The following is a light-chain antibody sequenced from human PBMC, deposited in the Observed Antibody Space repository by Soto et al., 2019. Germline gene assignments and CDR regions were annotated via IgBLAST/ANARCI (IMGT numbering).Light chain of an antibody. CDR1: SGSIASNY. J-gene: IGLJ2*01. CDR2: EEN. CDR3: QSYDDSSEV. Sequence: NFMLTQPHSASESPGKTVTISCTRSSGSIASNYVQWYQQRPGSAPTTVIYEENQRPSGVPDRFSASIDSSSNSASLTISGLKTEDEADYCCQSYDDSSEVFGGGTKLTVL. V-gene: IGLV6-57*04.